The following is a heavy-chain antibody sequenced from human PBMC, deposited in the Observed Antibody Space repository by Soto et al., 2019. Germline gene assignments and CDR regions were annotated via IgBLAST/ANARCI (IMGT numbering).Heavy chain of an antibody. CDR3: ARHFDCSGGSCYSEYFAVGNWFDP. CDR2: IYYSGST. V-gene: IGHV4-39*01. J-gene: IGHJ5*02. Sequence: SETLSLTCTVSGGSISSGRYYWGWIRQPPGKGLERIGSIYYSGSTYSNPSLKSRVTTSVDAPKNRFSLRLSSVTASDKAVYYFARHFDCSGGSCYSEYFAVGNWFDPWGQGTLVTVSS. CDR1: GGSISSGRYY. D-gene: IGHD2-15*01.